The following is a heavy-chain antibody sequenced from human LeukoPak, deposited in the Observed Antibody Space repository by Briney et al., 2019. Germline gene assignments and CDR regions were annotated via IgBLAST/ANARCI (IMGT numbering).Heavy chain of an antibody. CDR2: ISSSSYI. CDR1: GFTFSSYS. D-gene: IGHD4-17*01. CDR3: ARGAYGAASDYYYYMDV. V-gene: IGHV3-21*04. Sequence: KSGGSLRLSCAASGFTFSSYSMNWVRQAPGKGLEWVSSISSSSYIYYADSVKGRFTISRDNAKNSLYLQMNSLRAEDTALYYCARGAYGAASDYYYYMDVWGKGTTVTVSS. J-gene: IGHJ6*03.